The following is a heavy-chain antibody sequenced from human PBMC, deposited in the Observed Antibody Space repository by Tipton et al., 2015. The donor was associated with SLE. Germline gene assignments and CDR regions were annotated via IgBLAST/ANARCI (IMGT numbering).Heavy chain of an antibody. Sequence: SLRLSCTASGITFGDYSLTWVRQAPRKGLEWIGFIRSNAVGGTTHYADSVRGRFTISRDDSKSSAYLQMTSLKTEDTAVYYCSQQQLGNGLTYWGRGTLVTVST. CDR2: IRSNAVGGTT. V-gene: IGHV3-49*04. J-gene: IGHJ4*02. CDR3: SQQQLGNGLTY. CDR1: GITFGDYS. D-gene: IGHD6-13*01.